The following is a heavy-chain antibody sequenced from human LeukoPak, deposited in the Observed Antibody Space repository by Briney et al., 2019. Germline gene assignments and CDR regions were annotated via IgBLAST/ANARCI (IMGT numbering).Heavy chain of an antibody. Sequence: GGSLRLSYAASGFTFNSYAVNWVRQAPGKGLEWVSTISGTGGSTFYADSVKGRFTISRDNSKNSVYMQMNSQRAEDTAVYYCAKDQGGSYTPFDYWGQGTLVTVSS. CDR2: ISGTGGST. CDR3: AKDQGGSYTPFDY. J-gene: IGHJ4*02. CDR1: GFTFNSYA. V-gene: IGHV3-23*01. D-gene: IGHD1-26*01.